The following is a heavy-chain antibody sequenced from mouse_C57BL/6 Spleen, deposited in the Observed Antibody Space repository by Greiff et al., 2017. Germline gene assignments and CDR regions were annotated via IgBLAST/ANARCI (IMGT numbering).Heavy chain of an antibody. Sequence: QVQLKQSGPELVKPGASVKISCKASGYAFSSSWMNWVKQRPGKGLEWIGRIYPGDGDTNYNGKFKGKATLTADKSSSTAYMQLSSLTSEDSAVYFCAGSSPHYAMDYWGQGTSVTVSS. D-gene: IGHD1-1*01. CDR3: AGSSPHYAMDY. V-gene: IGHV1-82*01. J-gene: IGHJ4*01. CDR1: GYAFSSSW. CDR2: IYPGDGDT.